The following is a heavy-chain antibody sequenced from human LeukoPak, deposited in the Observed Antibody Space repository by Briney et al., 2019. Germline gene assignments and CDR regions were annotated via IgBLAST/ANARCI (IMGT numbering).Heavy chain of an antibody. D-gene: IGHD3-3*01. CDR1: GGSISSYY. J-gene: IGHJ3*02. Sequence: SETLSLTCAVSGGSISSYYWSWIRQPAGKGLEWSGRIYTSGSTNYNPSLKSRVTLSVDTSKNQFSLKLSSVTAADTAVYYWSSGDFWSGYDDAFDIWGQGTMVTVSS. CDR2: IYTSGST. V-gene: IGHV4-4*07. CDR3: SSGDFWSGYDDAFDI.